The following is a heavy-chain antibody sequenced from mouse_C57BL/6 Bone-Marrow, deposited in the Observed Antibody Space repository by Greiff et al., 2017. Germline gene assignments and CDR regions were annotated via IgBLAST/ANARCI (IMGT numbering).Heavy chain of an antibody. V-gene: IGHV14-4*01. CDR1: GFNIKDDY. Sequence: EVQLMESGAELVRPGASVKLSCTASGFNIKDDYMHWVKQRPEQGLEWIGWLDPENGDTEYASKFQGKATITADTSSNTAYLQLSSLTSEDTAVYYCTTWGWLLYYFDDWGQGTTLTVSS. D-gene: IGHD2-3*01. CDR2: LDPENGDT. CDR3: TTWGWLLYYFDD. J-gene: IGHJ2*01.